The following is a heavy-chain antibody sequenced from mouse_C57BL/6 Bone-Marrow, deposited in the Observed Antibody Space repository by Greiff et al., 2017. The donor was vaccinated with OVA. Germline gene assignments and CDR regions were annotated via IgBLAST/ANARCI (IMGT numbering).Heavy chain of an antibody. Sequence: EVKLVESGEGLVKPGGSLKLSCAASGFTFSSYAMSWVRQTPEKRLEWVAYISSGGDYIYYADTVKGRFTISRDNARNTQYLQMSSLKSEDTAMYYCTREGLLPGGFAYWGQGTLVTVSA. CDR2: ISSGGDYI. J-gene: IGHJ3*01. CDR1: GFTFSSYA. CDR3: TREGLLPGGFAY. V-gene: IGHV5-9-1*02. D-gene: IGHD3-1*01.